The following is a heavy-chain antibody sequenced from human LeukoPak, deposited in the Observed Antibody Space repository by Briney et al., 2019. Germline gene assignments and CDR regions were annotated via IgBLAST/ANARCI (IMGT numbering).Heavy chain of an antibody. CDR3: ARHGGYDRSGYWFDP. D-gene: IGHD3-22*01. Sequence: PSETLSLTCTVSGGSITSSNCYWGWIRQPPGKGLEWIGSIYYSGSTYYNPSLKSRVTISVDTSKNQFSLKLSSVTAADTAVYYCARHGGYDRSGYWFDPWGQGTLVTVSS. CDR2: IYYSGST. CDR1: GGSITSSNCY. V-gene: IGHV4-39*01. J-gene: IGHJ5*02.